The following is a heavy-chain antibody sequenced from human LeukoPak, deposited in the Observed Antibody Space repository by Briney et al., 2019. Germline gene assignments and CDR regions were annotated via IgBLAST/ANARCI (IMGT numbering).Heavy chain of an antibody. D-gene: IGHD3-3*01. V-gene: IGHV3-21*01. CDR2: ISSSSSYI. J-gene: IGHJ4*02. Sequence: PGGSLRLSCAASGFTFSSYSMNWVRQAPGKGLEWVSSISSSSSYIYYADSVKGRFTISRDNAKNSLYLQMNSLRAEDTAVYYCARDRLQYYDFWSPNDYWGQGTLVTVSS. CDR3: ARDRLQYYDFWSPNDY. CDR1: GFTFSSYS.